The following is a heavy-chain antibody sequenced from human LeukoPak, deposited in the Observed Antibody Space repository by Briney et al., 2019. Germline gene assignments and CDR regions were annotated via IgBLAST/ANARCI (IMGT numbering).Heavy chain of an antibody. CDR2: ISDSGGST. V-gene: IGHV3-23*01. Sequence: GESLRLSCAASGFTFSSYALSWVRPAPGKGLEWVSAISDSGGSTYYADSVKGRFTISRDNSKNTLYLQMNSLRAEDTAVYYCAREIRRGMDVWGQGTTVTVSS. J-gene: IGHJ6*02. CDR3: AREIRRGMDV. CDR1: GFTFSSYA.